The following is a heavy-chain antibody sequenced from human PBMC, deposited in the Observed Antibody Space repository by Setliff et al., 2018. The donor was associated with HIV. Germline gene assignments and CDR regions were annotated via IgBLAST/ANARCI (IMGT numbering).Heavy chain of an antibody. D-gene: IGHD2-21*02. CDR2: MYHTGST. V-gene: IGHV4-39*01. CDR1: GGSISSSSYY. Sequence: NPSETLSLTCTVSGGSISSSSYYWGWIRQPPGKGLEWIGSMYHTGSTYYSPSLNSRFTISVDTSKNQFSLKLRSVTAADTAVYYCARQPLYNDCDWRSYYFDYWGQGSLVTVSS. CDR3: ARQPLYNDCDWRSYYFDY. J-gene: IGHJ4*02.